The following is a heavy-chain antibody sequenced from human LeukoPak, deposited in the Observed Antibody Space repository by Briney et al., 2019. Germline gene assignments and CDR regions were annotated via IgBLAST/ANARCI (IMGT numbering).Heavy chain of an antibody. CDR2: IYHSGST. CDR1: DYSISSSYY. V-gene: IGHV4-38-2*02. J-gene: IGHJ2*01. Sequence: SETLSLTGTVSDYSISSSYYWGWIRQPPGKGLEWFGIIYHSGSTYYNPSLKSRVTISVDTSKNQFSLKLSSVTAADTAVYYCARVSGRFTWYFDLWGRGTLVTVSS. CDR3: ARVSGRFTWYFDL.